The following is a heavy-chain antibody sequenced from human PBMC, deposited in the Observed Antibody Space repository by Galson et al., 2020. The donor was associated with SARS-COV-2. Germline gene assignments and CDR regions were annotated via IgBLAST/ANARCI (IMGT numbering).Heavy chain of an antibody. J-gene: IGHJ4*01. Sequence: KTSETLSLTCTVSGDSINSGAYDCSWLRQPPGRGLELIGYIHHSATNYNTPSLKSRLTISMDTSKNQFSLKLSSVTAAGTAVYFCVGAISGGWRFDYWGRGTLVSVSS. CDR1: GDSINSGAYD. V-gene: IGHV4-30-4*01. CDR2: IHHSATN. D-gene: IGHD6-19*01. CDR3: VGAISGGWRFDY.